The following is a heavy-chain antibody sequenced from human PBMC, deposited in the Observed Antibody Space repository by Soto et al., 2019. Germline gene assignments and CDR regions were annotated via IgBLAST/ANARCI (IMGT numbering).Heavy chain of an antibody. D-gene: IGHD3-16*01. V-gene: IGHV1-46*03. J-gene: IGHJ4*02. CDR2: LNPSGGST. CDR1: GYTFTIYY. CDR3: ASRGSSVYFHY. Sequence: ASVKVSCKTSGYTFTIYYIHWVRQAPGQGLEWMGILNPSGGSTTFAQKFQGRVTMTRDTSTSTVYMELSRLRSEDTAVYYCASRGSSVYFHYWGQGTLVTVSS.